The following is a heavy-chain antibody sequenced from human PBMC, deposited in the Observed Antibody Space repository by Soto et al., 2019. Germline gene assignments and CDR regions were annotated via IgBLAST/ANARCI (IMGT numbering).Heavy chain of an antibody. J-gene: IGHJ4*01. Sequence: QVQLVQSGAAVKKPGSSVKVSCKASGGTFSSYAISWVRQAPEQGLEWLGGIIPIFGTANYAQKFQGRGTITADKAPSTAELERSSLRSEATPVHYCARVVKGYHFDYWGQGTVVRVSS. D-gene: IGHD5-12*01. CDR3: ARVVKGYHFDY. V-gene: IGHV1-69*06. CDR1: GGTFSSYA. CDR2: IIPIFGTA.